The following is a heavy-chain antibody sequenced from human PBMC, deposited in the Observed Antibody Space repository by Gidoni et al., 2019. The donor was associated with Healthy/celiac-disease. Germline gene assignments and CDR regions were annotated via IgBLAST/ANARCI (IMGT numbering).Heavy chain of an antibody. J-gene: IGHJ4*02. CDR3: ASALWGEWELLPTGH. CDR1: GYTFTGYD. CDR2: INPNSGGT. D-gene: IGHD1-26*01. V-gene: IGHV1-2*02. Sequence: QVQLVQSGAEVKKPGASVKVSCKASGYTFTGYDMHWVRQAPGQGLEWMGWINPNSGGTNYAQKFQGRVTMTRDTSISTAYMELSRLRSDDTAVYYCASALWGEWELLPTGHWGQGTLVTVSS.